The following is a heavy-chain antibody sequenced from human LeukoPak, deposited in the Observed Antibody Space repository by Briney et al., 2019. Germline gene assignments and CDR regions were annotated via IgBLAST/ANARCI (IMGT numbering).Heavy chain of an antibody. CDR2: IYYSGST. J-gene: IGHJ3*02. CDR3: ARDQYDILTGYYDAFDI. Sequence: PSETLSLTCTVSGGSISSGSYYWGWIRQPPGKGLEWIGSIYYSGSTYYNPSLKSRVTISVDTSKNQVSLKLRSVTAADTAVYYCARDQYDILTGYYDAFDIWGQGTMVTVSS. D-gene: IGHD3-9*01. CDR1: GGSISSGSYY. V-gene: IGHV4-39*07.